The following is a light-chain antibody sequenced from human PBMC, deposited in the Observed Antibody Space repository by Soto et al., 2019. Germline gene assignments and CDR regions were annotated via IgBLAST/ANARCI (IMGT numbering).Light chain of an antibody. V-gene: IGKV3-15*01. CDR1: QSVSSN. CDR3: QQYKNWPPEYT. CDR2: GAS. Sequence: EIVMTQSPATLSVSPGERATLSCRASQSVSSNLAWYQQKPGQAPRLLIYGASTRATGIPARFSGSGSGTEFTPTISGLQSEDFAVYYCQQYKNWPPEYTFGQGTKLEIK. J-gene: IGKJ2*01.